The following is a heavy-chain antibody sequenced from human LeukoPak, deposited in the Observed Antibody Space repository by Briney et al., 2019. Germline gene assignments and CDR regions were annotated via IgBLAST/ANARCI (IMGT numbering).Heavy chain of an antibody. D-gene: IGHD2-2*01. V-gene: IGHV3-23*01. J-gene: IGHJ4*02. CDR3: AKGRSTSWKASYYFDY. CDR1: GFTFSSYA. CDR2: ISASGGGT. Sequence: PGGSLRLSCAASGFTFSSYAMTWVRQAPGKGLEWVSVISASGGGTSYADSMKGRSTISRDNSKNMLYLQMNSLSVEDTAVYYCAKGRSTSWKASYYFDYWGQGTQLTVSS.